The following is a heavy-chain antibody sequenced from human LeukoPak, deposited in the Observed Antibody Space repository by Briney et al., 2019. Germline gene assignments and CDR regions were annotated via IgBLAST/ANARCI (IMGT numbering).Heavy chain of an antibody. CDR1: GFTFSSYS. D-gene: IGHD7-27*01. Sequence: GGSLRLSCAASGFTFSSYSMKWVRQAPGRGPEWVANIKYDGSDKNYVDSVKGRFTISRDNSKNSLYLQMSSLRAEDTAVYYCARDTGGALDYWGQGTLVTVSS. V-gene: IGHV3-7*04. CDR2: IKYDGSDK. CDR3: ARDTGGALDY. J-gene: IGHJ4*02.